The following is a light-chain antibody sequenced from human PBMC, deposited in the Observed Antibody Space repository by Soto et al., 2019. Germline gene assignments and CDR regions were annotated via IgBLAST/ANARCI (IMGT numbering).Light chain of an antibody. CDR2: GAS. CDR1: QSVSSN. CDR3: QQYNNWPPT. Sequence: EIVMTQSPATLSVSPGERATLSCRASQSVSSNLAWYQQKPGQAPRLLIYGASTGATGIPARFSGSGSGTEFTLTISSLQSEDFAVYSCQQYNNWPPTFGQGTKVEIK. V-gene: IGKV3-15*01. J-gene: IGKJ1*01.